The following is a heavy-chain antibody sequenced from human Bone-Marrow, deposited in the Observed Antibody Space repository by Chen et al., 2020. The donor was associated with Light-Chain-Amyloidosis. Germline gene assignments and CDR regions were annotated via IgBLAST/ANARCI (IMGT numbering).Heavy chain of an antibody. CDR3: ARDSGYDYYYYYGLDV. CDR2: MYPTGNT. D-gene: IGHD5-12*01. Sequence: QVQLQESGPGLVKPSETLSLICTVSGDSLTSYYWSWIRKPAGKGLEWIGRMYPTGNTNYNPSLKSRVTLSADTSKYQFSLKLSSVTAADTAVYYCARDSGYDYYYYYGLDVWGQGTTVTVSS. J-gene: IGHJ6*02. V-gene: IGHV4-4*07. CDR1: GDSLTSYY.